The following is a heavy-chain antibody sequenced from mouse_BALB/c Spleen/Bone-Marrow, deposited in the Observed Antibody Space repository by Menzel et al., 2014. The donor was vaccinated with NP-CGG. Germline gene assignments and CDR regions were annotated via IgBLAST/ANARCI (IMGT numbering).Heavy chain of an antibody. CDR2: IYPGNGDT. J-gene: IGHJ4*01. CDR1: GYTFTSYN. CDR3: ASRGGYYAMDY. Sequence: SGAELVKPGASVKMSCKASGYTFTSYNMHWVKQTPGQGLEWIGAIYPGNGDTSYNQKFKGKATLTADKSSSTAYMQLSNLTSEDSAVYYCASRGGYYAMDYWSQGTSVTVSS. V-gene: IGHV1-12*01.